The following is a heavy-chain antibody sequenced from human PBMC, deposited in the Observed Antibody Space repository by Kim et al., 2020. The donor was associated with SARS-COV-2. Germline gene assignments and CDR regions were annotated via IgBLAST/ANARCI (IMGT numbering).Heavy chain of an antibody. CDR3: ARLFYYHTSDYLSPYYFGY. Sequence: SETLSLTCTVSSDSFSSNSYYWGWIRQPPGKGLEWIGSIHYSGSTYNNPSLKSRVTTSVDTSKDQFSLKLSSVTAADTAVYYCARLFYYHTSDYLSPYYFGYWGQGTLVTVSS. CDR1: SDSFSSNSYY. D-gene: IGHD3-22*01. V-gene: IGHV4-39*01. J-gene: IGHJ4*02. CDR2: IHYSGST.